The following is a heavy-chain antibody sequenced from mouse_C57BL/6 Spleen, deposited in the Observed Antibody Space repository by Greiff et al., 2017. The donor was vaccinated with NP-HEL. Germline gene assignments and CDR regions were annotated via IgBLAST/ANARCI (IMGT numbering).Heavy chain of an antibody. V-gene: IGHV14-3*01. D-gene: IGHD2-4*01. J-gene: IGHJ4*01. CDR3: ASGDYDYDDGYAMDY. Sequence: VQLQQSVAELVRPGASVKLSCTASGFNIKNTYMHWVKQRPEQGLEWIGRIDPANGNTKYAPQFQGKATITADTSSNPAYLQLSSLTSEDTAIYYCASGDYDYDDGYAMDYWGQGTSVTVSS. CDR1: GFNIKNTY. CDR2: IDPANGNT.